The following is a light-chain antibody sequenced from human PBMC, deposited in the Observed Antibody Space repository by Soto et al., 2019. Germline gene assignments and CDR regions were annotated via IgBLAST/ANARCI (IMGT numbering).Light chain of an antibody. CDR3: QQYNDWRT. J-gene: IGKJ1*01. Sequence: EIVMTQSPATLSLSPGERATLSCRASESVDTSLAWYQQRPGQSPRLLIYGASTRATGIPARFRGSGSGTEFTLTISSLQSEDFAVYYCQQYNDWRTFGQGTKVDNK. CDR2: GAS. CDR1: ESVDTS. V-gene: IGKV3-15*01.